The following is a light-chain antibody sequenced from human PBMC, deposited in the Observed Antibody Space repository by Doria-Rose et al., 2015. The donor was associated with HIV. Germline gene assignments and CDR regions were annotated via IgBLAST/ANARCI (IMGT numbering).Light chain of an antibody. Sequence: QSVLTQPPSVSGAPVQRVAISCTGSSSYIAAGLDVNWYQPSAGTAPKLLIHGNTNRPSAVPDRFSGSKSGTSASLAISGLRAEDEADYYCQSYDSRLSVYVFGTGTKVTVL. CDR2: GNT. J-gene: IGLJ1*01. CDR3: QSYDSRLSVYV. CDR1: SSYIAAGLD. V-gene: IGLV1-40*01.